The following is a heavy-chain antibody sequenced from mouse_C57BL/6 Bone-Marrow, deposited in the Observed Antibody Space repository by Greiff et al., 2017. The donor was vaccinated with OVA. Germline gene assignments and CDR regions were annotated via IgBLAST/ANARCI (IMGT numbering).Heavy chain of an antibody. CDR2: ISYSGST. CDR3: ARGDYSNYFDY. D-gene: IGHD2-5*01. CDR1: GYSITSDY. V-gene: IGHV3-8*01. J-gene: IGHJ2*01. Sequence: EVKLQESGPGLAKPSQTLSLTCSVTGYSITSDYWNWIRKFPGNNLEYMGYISYSGSTNNNPSLKSRISITRDTSKNQYYLQLNSVTTEDTATDYCARGDYSNYFDYWGQGTTLTVSS.